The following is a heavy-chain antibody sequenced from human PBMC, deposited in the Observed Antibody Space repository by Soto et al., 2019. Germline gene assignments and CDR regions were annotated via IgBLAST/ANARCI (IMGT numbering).Heavy chain of an antibody. CDR2: IYPGDSDT. D-gene: IGHD6-13*01. J-gene: IGHJ6*02. V-gene: IGHV5-51*01. CDR3: ASRIAEGQLGADYYYYYGMDV. CDR1: GYSFTSYW. Sequence: PGESLKISCKGSGYSFTSYWIGWVRQMPGKGLEWMGIIYPGDSDTRYSPSFQGQVTISADKSISTAYLQWSSLKASDTAMYYCASRIAEGQLGADYYYYYGMDVWGQGTTVTVSS.